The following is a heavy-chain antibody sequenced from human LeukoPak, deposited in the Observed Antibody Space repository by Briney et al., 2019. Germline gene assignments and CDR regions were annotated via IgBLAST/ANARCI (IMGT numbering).Heavy chain of an antibody. D-gene: IGHD6-13*01. V-gene: IGHV3-30*18. J-gene: IGHJ1*01. CDR2: ISYDGNNK. CDR3: AKVGKYSSSWFGYFHH. Sequence: GGSLRLSCAASGFTFSAYGMHWVRQSPDKGLEWMAVISYDGNNKYYADSVKGRFTISRDNSKNTLYLQMNSLRAEDTAVYYCAKVGKYSSSWFGYFHHWGQGTLVTVSS. CDR1: GFTFSAYG.